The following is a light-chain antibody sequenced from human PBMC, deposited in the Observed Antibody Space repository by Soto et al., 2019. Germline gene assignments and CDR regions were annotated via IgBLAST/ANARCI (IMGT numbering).Light chain of an antibody. Sequence: EIVMTQSPATLSVSPGERATLSCRASQSVSSNFAWYQQKPGQAPRLLIYDASTRATGIPARFSGSRSGTEFTLTISSLQSEDFAIYYCQHYDNWPITFGQGTRLEI. J-gene: IGKJ5*01. CDR2: DAS. V-gene: IGKV3-15*01. CDR1: QSVSSN. CDR3: QHYDNWPIT.